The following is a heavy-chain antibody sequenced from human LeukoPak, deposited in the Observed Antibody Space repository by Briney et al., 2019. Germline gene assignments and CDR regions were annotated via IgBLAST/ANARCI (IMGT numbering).Heavy chain of an antibody. V-gene: IGHV3-33*01. CDR2: IWYDGSNK. J-gene: IGHJ4*02. CDR1: GFTFSSYG. CDR3: ARDRTLLVGAIGY. D-gene: IGHD1-26*01. Sequence: GGSLRLSCAASGFTFSSYGMHWVRQAPGKGLEWVAVIWYDGSNKYYADSVKGRFTISGDNSKNTLYLQMNSLRAEDTAVYYCARDRTLLVGAIGYWGQGTLVTVSS.